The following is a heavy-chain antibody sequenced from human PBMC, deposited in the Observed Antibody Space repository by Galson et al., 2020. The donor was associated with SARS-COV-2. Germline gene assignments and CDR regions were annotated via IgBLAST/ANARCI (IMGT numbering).Heavy chain of an antibody. CDR3: AREGYCSSTSCSNYYYYYYMDV. Sequence: SVKVSCKASGGTFSSYAISWVRQAPGQGLEWMGGIIPIFGTANYAQKFQGRVTITADESTSTAYMGLSSLRSEDTAVYYCAREGYCSSTSCSNYYYYYYMDVWGKGTTVTVAS. V-gene: IGHV1-69*13. D-gene: IGHD2-2*01. CDR2: IIPIFGTA. CDR1: GGTFSSYA. J-gene: IGHJ6*03.